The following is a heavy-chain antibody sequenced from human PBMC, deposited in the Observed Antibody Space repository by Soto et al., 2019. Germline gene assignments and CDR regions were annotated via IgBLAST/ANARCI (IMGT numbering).Heavy chain of an antibody. CDR3: AKVVSGYARLIDY. D-gene: IGHD2-15*01. V-gene: IGHV3-30*18. J-gene: IGHJ4*02. CDR2: ISYDGSNK. Sequence: GGSLRLSCAASGFTFSSYGMHWVRQAPGKGLEWVAVISYDGSNKYYADSVKGRFTISRDNSKNTLYLQMNSLRAEDTAVYYCAKVVSGYARLIDYWGQGTLVTVSS. CDR1: GFTFSSYG.